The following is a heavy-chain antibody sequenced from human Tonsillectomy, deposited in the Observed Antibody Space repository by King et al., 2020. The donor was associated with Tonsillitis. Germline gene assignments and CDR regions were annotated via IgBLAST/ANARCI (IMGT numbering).Heavy chain of an antibody. V-gene: IGHV4-39*01. Sequence: QLQESGPGLVKPSETLSLTCTVSGGSISSSSYYWGWIRQPPGKGLEWIGSIYYSGSTYYNPSLKSRVTISVDTSKNQFSLKLSSVTAADTAVYYCARHWGHSNYLYFDYWGQGTLVTVSS. D-gene: IGHD4-11*01. CDR2: IYYSGST. J-gene: IGHJ4*02. CDR3: ARHWGHSNYLYFDY. CDR1: GGSISSSSYY.